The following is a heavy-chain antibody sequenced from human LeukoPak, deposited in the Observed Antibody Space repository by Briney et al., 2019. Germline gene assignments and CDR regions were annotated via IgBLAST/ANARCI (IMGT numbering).Heavy chain of an antibody. D-gene: IGHD3-22*01. V-gene: IGHV3-23*01. CDR2: ISDSGGRT. J-gene: IGHJ4*02. CDR3: AKRGVVIRVILVGFHKEAYYFDS. CDR1: GITLSNYG. Sequence: GGSLRLSCAVSGITLSNYGMSWVRQAPGKGLERVAGISDSGGRTNYADSVKGRFTISRDNPKNTLYLQMNSLRAEDTAVYFCAKRGVVIRVILVGFHKEAYYFDSWGQGALVTVSS.